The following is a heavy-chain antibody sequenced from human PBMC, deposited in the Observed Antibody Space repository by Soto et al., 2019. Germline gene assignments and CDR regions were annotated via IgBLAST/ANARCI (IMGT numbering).Heavy chain of an antibody. D-gene: IGHD2-2*01. Sequence: GASVKVSCKASGYTFTSYDINWLRQATGQGLEWMGWMNPNSGNTGYAQKFQGRVTMTRNTSISTAYMELSSLRSEDTAVYYCARGYRHRRYCSSTSCYENWFDPWGQGTLVTVSS. J-gene: IGHJ5*02. CDR3: ARGYRHRRYCSSTSCYENWFDP. CDR2: MNPNSGNT. V-gene: IGHV1-8*01. CDR1: GYTFTSYD.